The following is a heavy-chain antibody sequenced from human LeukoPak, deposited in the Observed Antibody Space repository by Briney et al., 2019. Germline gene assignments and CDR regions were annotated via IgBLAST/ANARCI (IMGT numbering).Heavy chain of an antibody. CDR3: ARAQYCSSTSCYLWVFDP. CDR1: GGSISSYY. CDR2: IYTIGST. Sequence: PSETLSLTCTVSGGSISSYYWSWIRQPAGKGLEWIGRIYTIGSTNYNPSLKSRVTMSVDTSKNQFSLKLSSVTAADTAVYYCARAQYCSSTSCYLWVFDPWGQGTLVTVSS. V-gene: IGHV4-4*07. J-gene: IGHJ5*02. D-gene: IGHD2-2*01.